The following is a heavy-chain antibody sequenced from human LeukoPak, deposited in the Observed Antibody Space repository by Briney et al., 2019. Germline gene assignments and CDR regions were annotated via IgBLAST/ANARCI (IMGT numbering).Heavy chain of an antibody. CDR3: ARDRSQRAYSYGPDGE. D-gene: IGHD5-18*01. CDR2: ISYDGSNK. Sequence: GGSLRLSCAASGFTFSSYAMHWVRQAPGKGLEWVAVISYDGSNKFYADSVKGRFTISRDNSKNMLFLQMNSLRAEDTAVYYCARDRSQRAYSYGPDGEWGQGTLVTVSS. CDR1: GFTFSSYA. V-gene: IGHV3-30*07. J-gene: IGHJ4*02.